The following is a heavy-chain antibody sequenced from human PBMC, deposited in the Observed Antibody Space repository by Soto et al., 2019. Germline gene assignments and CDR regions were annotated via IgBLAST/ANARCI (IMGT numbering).Heavy chain of an antibody. CDR1: GFTFSSYA. Sequence: QVQLVESGGGVVQPGRSLRLSCAASGFTFSSYAMHWVSQAPGKGLVSVSCISYDGSNKYYADSVKGRFTISRDNSKNTLYLQMNSLRAEDTAVYYCARDRSMIVVVPCYWGQGTLVTVSS. CDR3: ARDRSMIVVVPCY. CDR2: ISYDGSNK. J-gene: IGHJ4*02. D-gene: IGHD3-22*01. V-gene: IGHV3-30-3*01.